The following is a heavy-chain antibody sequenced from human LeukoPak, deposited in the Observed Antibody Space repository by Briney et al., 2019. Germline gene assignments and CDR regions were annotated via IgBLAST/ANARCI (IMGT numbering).Heavy chain of an antibody. CDR3: AKEHRDSTRIVGVIKTNWFDP. J-gene: IGHJ5*02. Sequence: SETLSLTCTVSGYPISSCYYRGWIRQPPGKGLEWVGSFYHSGSTYYNPSLKSRVTISVDTSKNQFSLKLSSVTAADTAVYYCAKEHRDSTRIVGVIKTNWFDPWGQGTLVTVSS. V-gene: IGHV4-38-2*02. D-gene: IGHD3-22*01. CDR1: GYPISSCYY. CDR2: FYHSGST.